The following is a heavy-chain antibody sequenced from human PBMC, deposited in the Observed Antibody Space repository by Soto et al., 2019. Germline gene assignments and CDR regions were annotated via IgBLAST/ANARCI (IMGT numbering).Heavy chain of an antibody. D-gene: IGHD3-10*01. J-gene: IGHJ6*02. CDR1: GGSISSSSYY. CDR2: IYYSGST. CDR3: ARGRVRGAPYYYCGMDV. V-gene: IGHV4-39*01. Sequence: PSETLSLTCTVSGGSISSSSYYWGWIRQPPGKGLEWIGSIYYSGSTYYNPSLKSRITISVDTSKNQFSLKLSSVTAADTAVYYCARGRVRGAPYYYCGMDVWGQGTTVTVSS.